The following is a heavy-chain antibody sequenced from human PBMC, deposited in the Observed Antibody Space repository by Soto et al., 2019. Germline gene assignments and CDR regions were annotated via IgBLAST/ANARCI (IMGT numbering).Heavy chain of an antibody. CDR3: AGSVLRYFDWLPYAGY. D-gene: IGHD3-9*01. Sequence: QVQLQESGPGLVKPSETLSLTCTVSGGSISSYYWSWIRQPPGKGLEWIGYIYYSGSTNYNPSLKSRVTISVDTSKNQFSLKLSSVTAADTAVYYCAGSVLRYFDWLPYAGYWGQGTLVTVSS. V-gene: IGHV4-59*08. J-gene: IGHJ4*02. CDR2: IYYSGST. CDR1: GGSISSYY.